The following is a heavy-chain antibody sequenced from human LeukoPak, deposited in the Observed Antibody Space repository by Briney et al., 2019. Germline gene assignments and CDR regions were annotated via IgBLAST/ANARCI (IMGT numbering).Heavy chain of an antibody. D-gene: IGHD3-22*01. J-gene: IGHJ3*02. CDR3: ARDSSGYYYAAKDAFDI. CDR1: GGSIRGYY. Sequence: PSETLSLTCNVSGGSIRGYYWSWIRQPPGKGLEWIGYIYSSGSTNYNPSLKSRVTMSVDTSKNQFSLKVSSVTAADTAVYYCARDSSGYYYAAKDAFDIWGQGTMVTVSS. V-gene: IGHV4-59*01. CDR2: IYSSGST.